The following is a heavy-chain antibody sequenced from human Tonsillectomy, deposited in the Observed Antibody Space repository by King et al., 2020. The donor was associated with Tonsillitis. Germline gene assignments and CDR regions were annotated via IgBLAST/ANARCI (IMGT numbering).Heavy chain of an antibody. Sequence: VQLQESGPGLVKPSETLSLTCTVSSGSISTYQWSWIRQPPGKGLEWIGCIYYSGSTHYNPSLKSRVTISLDTSKNQFFMKLSSVTAADTAVYYCARKHSSTWYFDNWGQGTLVTVSS. CDR3: ARKHSSTWYFDN. D-gene: IGHD6-13*01. J-gene: IGHJ4*02. CDR1: SGSISTYQ. CDR2: IYYSGST. V-gene: IGHV4-59*01.